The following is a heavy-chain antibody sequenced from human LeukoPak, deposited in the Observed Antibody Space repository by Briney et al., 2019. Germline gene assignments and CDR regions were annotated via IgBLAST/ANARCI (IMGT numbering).Heavy chain of an antibody. D-gene: IGHD3-10*01. CDR2: IRIKAYGGTT. Sequence: PGGSLRLSCTASGFTFGDYAMSWVRQAPGKGLEWVGFIRIKAYGGTTEYAASVKGRFTISRDDSKSIAYLQMNSLKTEDTAVYYCTRVSDTLVRGVAYYYGMDVWGQGTTVTVSS. V-gene: IGHV3-49*04. J-gene: IGHJ6*02. CDR1: GFTFGDYA. CDR3: TRVSDTLVRGVAYYYGMDV.